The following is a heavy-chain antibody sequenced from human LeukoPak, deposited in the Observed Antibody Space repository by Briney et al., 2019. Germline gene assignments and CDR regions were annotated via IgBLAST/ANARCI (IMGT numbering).Heavy chain of an antibody. Sequence: GGSLRLSCAASGFTFTTYWMTWVRQAPGKGLEWVANINQDGSEKNYVDSVKGRFTISRDNAKNSLSLQMDSLRAEDTALYYCARNMGDYWGQGTLVTVSS. D-gene: IGHD2/OR15-2a*01. J-gene: IGHJ4*02. V-gene: IGHV3-7*04. CDR2: INQDGSEK. CDR1: GFTFTTYW. CDR3: ARNMGDY.